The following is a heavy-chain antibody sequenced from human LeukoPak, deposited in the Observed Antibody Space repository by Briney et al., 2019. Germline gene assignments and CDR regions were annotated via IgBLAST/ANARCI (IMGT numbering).Heavy chain of an antibody. J-gene: IGHJ4*02. D-gene: IGHD4-23*01. CDR3: ARGWLAETTVVTPYNY. V-gene: IGHV1-69*13. CDR1: GGTFSSYD. CDR2: ITPIFGTA. Sequence: SVKVSCKASGGTFSSYDISWVRQAPGQGLEWMGGITPIFGTAKYAQKFQGRVTITAVESMSTAYMELGSLRSEDTAVYYCARGWLAETTVVTPYNYWGQGTLVTVSS.